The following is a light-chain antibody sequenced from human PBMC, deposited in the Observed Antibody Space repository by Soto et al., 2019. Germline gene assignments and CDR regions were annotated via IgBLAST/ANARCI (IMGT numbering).Light chain of an antibody. J-gene: IGKJ2*01. Sequence: DIVMTQSPDSLAVSLGERATINCKSSQSVLISSRNKNYLGWYQQKPGKPPKLLISWASTRESGVPDRFSGGGSGTDFTLTISSLQAEDVAVYYCQHRGTFGQGTKLEIK. CDR3: QHRGT. CDR2: WAS. V-gene: IGKV4-1*01. CDR1: QSVLISSRNKNY.